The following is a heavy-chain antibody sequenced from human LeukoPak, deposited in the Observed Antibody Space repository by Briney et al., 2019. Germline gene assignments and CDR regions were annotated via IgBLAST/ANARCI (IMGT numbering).Heavy chain of an antibody. Sequence: ASVKVSCKASGYTFTSYGISWVRQAPGQGLEWMGWISAYNGNTNYAQKLQGRVTMTTDTSTSTAYMELRSLRSDDTAVYYCARAITIFGVVTDYYYYYMDVWGKGTTVTVSS. V-gene: IGHV1-18*01. CDR2: ISAYNGNT. CDR3: ARAITIFGVVTDYYYYYMDV. CDR1: GYTFTSYG. D-gene: IGHD3-3*01. J-gene: IGHJ6*03.